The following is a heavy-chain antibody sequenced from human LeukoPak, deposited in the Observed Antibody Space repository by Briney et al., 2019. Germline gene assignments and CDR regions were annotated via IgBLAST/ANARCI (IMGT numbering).Heavy chain of an antibody. CDR3: AELGITMIGGV. CDR1: GFTFSHYG. V-gene: IGHV3-48*04. Sequence: QSGGSLRLSCAASGFTFSHYGMNWVRQTPGKGLQWVSHISSNSRITDYADSVKGRFTISRDNAKNSLYLQMNSLRAEDTAVYYCAELGITMIGGVWGKGTTVTISS. J-gene: IGHJ6*04. CDR2: ISSNSRIT. D-gene: IGHD3-10*02.